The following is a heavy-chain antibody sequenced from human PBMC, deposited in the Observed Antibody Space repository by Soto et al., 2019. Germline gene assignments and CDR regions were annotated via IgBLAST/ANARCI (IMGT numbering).Heavy chain of an antibody. J-gene: IGHJ4*02. CDR2: IYWDDDK. CDR1: GFSLTTSRVG. D-gene: IGHD1-1*01. Sequence: QITLKESGPTLVKPTQTLTLTCTFSGFSLTTSRVGVGWIRQPPGKALEWLALIYWDDDKRYSPSLRSRLTITKDTSKNQVVLKMTHIDPVDPATYYCAHMFGTVSQLGYWGQGTLVTVSS. V-gene: IGHV2-5*02. CDR3: AHMFGTVSQLGY.